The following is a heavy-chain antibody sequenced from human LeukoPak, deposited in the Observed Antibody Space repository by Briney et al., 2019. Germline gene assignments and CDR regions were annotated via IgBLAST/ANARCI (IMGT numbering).Heavy chain of an antibody. J-gene: IGHJ5*02. Sequence: SETLSLTCAVYGGSFSGYYWSWIRQPPGKGLEWIGEINHSGSTNYNPSLKSRVTISVDTSKNQFSLKLSSVTAADTAVYYCASYSNYTKNNWFDPWGQGILVTVSS. CDR3: ASYSNYTKNNWFDP. CDR2: INHSGST. D-gene: IGHD4-11*01. CDR1: GGSFSGYY. V-gene: IGHV4-34*01.